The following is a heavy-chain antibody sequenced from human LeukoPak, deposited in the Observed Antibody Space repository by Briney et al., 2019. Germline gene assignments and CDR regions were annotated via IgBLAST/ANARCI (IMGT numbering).Heavy chain of an antibody. J-gene: IGHJ4*02. CDR2: IRYDGGNK. Sequence: GGSLRLSCTASGFTFNSLGIYWVRQAPGKGLERVAFIRYDGGNKFHAESVKGRFTISRDNSKNTVYLHLNSLRPEDTAVYYCAKDRFSGASGNYPPFYFDYRGQGTLVTASS. CDR3: AKDRFSGASGNYPPFYFDY. CDR1: GFTFNSLG. D-gene: IGHD3-10*01. V-gene: IGHV3-30*02.